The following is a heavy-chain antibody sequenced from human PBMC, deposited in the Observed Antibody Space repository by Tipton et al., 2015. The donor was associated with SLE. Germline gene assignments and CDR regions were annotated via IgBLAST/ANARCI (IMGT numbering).Heavy chain of an antibody. Sequence: SLRLSCAASGFTFSDYWMHWVRQVPGKGLVWVSRINSDGSSTSYADSVKGRFTISRDNAKNTLYLQMNSLRAEDTAVYYCARDLSGEDYFDYWGQGTLITVSS. CDR1: GFTFSDYW. V-gene: IGHV3-74*01. CDR3: ARDLSGEDYFDY. J-gene: IGHJ4*02. CDR2: INSDGSST. D-gene: IGHD2-15*01.